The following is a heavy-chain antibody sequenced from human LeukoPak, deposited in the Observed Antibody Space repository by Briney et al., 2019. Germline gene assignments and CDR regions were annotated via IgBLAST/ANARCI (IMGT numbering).Heavy chain of an antibody. D-gene: IGHD3-10*01. J-gene: IGHJ4*02. CDR3: ARDSLVRGAPELDY. CDR1: GFTFSSYS. V-gene: IGHV3-21*01. CDR2: ISSSSSYI. Sequence: PGGSLRLSCAASGFTFSSYSMNWVRQAPGKGLEWVSSISSSSSYIYYADSVKGRFTISRDNAKNSLYLQMNSLRVEDTAVYYCARDSLVRGAPELDYWGQGTLVTVSS.